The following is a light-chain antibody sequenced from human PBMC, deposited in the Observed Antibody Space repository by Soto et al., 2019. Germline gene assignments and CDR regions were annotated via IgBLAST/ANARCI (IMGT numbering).Light chain of an antibody. CDR1: PNIFSNY. Sequence: EIVLTQSPDTVSVPPGVRVTLSCRSSPNIFSNYLAWYQQKPGQAPRLLIYGASTRATGIPDRFSGSGSGTDFTLTISRLEPEDFAVYYCQQYGSLFGPGTKVDI. V-gene: IGKV3-20*01. J-gene: IGKJ3*01. CDR2: GAS. CDR3: QQYGSL.